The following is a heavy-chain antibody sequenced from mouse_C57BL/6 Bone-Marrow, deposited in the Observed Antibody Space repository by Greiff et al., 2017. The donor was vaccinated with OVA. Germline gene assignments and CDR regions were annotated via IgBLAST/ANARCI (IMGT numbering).Heavy chain of an antibody. D-gene: IGHD2-1*01. Sequence: QVQLKQSGPGLVAPSQSLSITCTVSGFSLTSYGVSWVRPPPGKGLEWLGVIWGDGSTNYHSALISRLSSSNDKSLSKVFVKLNSLQTDDTAAYYCAKYGNYWVAYWGKGTLVTVSA. CDR1: GFSLTSYG. CDR2: IWGDGST. CDR3: AKYGNYWVAY. V-gene: IGHV2-3*01. J-gene: IGHJ3*01.